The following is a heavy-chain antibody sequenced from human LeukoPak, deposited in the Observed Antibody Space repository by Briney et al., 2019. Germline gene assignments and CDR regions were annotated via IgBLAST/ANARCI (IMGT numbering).Heavy chain of an antibody. CDR1: GGSISRSY. Sequence: SSETLSLTCTVSGGSISRSYWSWIRQPAGKGLEWIGRVYNSGSTNYNPSLKSRVTMSVDTSKNQFSLKLSSVTAADTAVYYCARVGDYGDYKPDDAFDIWGQGTMVTVSS. D-gene: IGHD4-17*01. V-gene: IGHV4-4*07. CDR2: VYNSGST. J-gene: IGHJ3*02. CDR3: ARVGDYGDYKPDDAFDI.